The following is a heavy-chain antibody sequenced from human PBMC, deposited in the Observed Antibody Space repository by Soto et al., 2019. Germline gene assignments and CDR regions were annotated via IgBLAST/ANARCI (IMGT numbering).Heavy chain of an antibody. CDR1: GYTFTSYA. J-gene: IGHJ6*02. D-gene: IGHD2-21*01. Sequence: QVQLVQSGAEVKKPGASVKVSCKASGYTFTSYAMHWVRQAPGQRLGWMGWINAGNGNTKYSQKFQGRVTITRDTSASTAYMELSSLRSEDTAVYYCARADGILYYYGMDVWGQGTTVTVSS. V-gene: IGHV1-3*01. CDR3: ARADGILYYYGMDV. CDR2: INAGNGNT.